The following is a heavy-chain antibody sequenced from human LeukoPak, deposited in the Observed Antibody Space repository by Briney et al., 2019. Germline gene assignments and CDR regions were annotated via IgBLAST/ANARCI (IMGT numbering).Heavy chain of an antibody. Sequence: PSETLSLTCTVSGGSFSSSSYYWGWIRQPPGRGLEWIASIYYSGSTYYNPSLKSRVTISIDTSRSQFSLKLSSVTAADTAVYYCARDRGPRLGVDYWGQGTLVTVSS. CDR2: IYYSGST. D-gene: IGHD3-16*01. J-gene: IGHJ4*02. V-gene: IGHV4-39*02. CDR3: ARDRGPRLGVDY. CDR1: GGSFSSSSYY.